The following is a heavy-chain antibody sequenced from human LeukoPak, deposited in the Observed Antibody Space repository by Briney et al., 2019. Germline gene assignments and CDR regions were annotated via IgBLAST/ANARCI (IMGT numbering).Heavy chain of an antibody. Sequence: GGSLRLSCAASGFTFSSYSMNWVRQAPGKGLDWVSSISSSSSYIYYADSVKGRFTISRDNAKNSLYLQMNSLRAEDTAVYYCARDFFGSWYKEDYWGQGTLVTVSS. D-gene: IGHD6-13*01. CDR2: ISSSSSYI. CDR1: GFTFSSYS. V-gene: IGHV3-21*01. CDR3: ARDFFGSWYKEDY. J-gene: IGHJ4*02.